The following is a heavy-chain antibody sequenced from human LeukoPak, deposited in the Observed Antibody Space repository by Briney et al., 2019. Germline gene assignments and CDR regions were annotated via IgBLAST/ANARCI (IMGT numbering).Heavy chain of an antibody. CDR1: GFTFSSYW. V-gene: IGHV3-48*03. D-gene: IGHD3-3*02. CDR3: ARDAFL. J-gene: IGHJ4*02. CDR2: ISTSGRTI. Sequence: GGSLRLSCAASGFTFSSYWISWVRQAQGKGLEWVSYISTSGRTIYYADSVKGRFTISRDNAKNSLYLQMNSLRAEDTAVYYCARDAFLGGQGTLVTVSS.